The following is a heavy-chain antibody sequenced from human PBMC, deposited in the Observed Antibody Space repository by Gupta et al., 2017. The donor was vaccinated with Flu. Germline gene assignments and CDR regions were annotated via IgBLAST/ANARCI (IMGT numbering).Heavy chain of an antibody. D-gene: IGHD2-21*02. J-gene: IGHJ4*02. CDR3: ARVKNGYCGGDCYPDY. Sequence: EVQLVESGGGLVQPGGSLRLSCAASGFTFSSYWMSWVRQAPGKGLEWVANIKQDGSEKYYVDSVKGRFTISRDNAKNSLYLQMNSLRAEDTAVYYCARVKNGYCGGDCYPDYWGQGTLVTVSS. V-gene: IGHV3-7*03. CDR1: GFTFSSYW. CDR2: IKQDGSEK.